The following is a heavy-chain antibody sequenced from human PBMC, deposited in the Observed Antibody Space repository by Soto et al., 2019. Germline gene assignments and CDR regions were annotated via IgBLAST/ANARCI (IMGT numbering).Heavy chain of an antibody. J-gene: IGHJ6*02. CDR3: ARETLSYGSALDV. Sequence: SLRLSCAASGFRFDDYNIHWVRQAPGKGLEWVSLITWNGGNSYYADSVKGRFTISRDGTTGSVSLQMTSLKREDTGLYFCARETLSYGSALDVWGQGTTVTVSS. CDR1: GFRFDDYN. CDR2: ITWNGGNS. V-gene: IGHV3-43*01. D-gene: IGHD3-16*01.